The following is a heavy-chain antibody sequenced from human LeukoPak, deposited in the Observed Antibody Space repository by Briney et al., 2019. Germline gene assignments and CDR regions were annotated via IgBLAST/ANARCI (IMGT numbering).Heavy chain of an antibody. CDR2: ISSSSSYT. Sequence: GGSLRLSCAASGFTFSDYYMSGIRQAPGKGLEWVSYISSSSSYTNYADSVKGQFTISRDNAKNSLYLQMNSLRAEDTAVYYCARVSYDILTGYSDYGMDVWGQGTTVTVSS. D-gene: IGHD3-9*01. CDR3: ARVSYDILTGYSDYGMDV. V-gene: IGHV3-11*05. CDR1: GFTFSDYY. J-gene: IGHJ6*02.